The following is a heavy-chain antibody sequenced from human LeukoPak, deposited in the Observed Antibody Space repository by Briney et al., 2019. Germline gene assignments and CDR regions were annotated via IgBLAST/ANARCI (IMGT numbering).Heavy chain of an antibody. V-gene: IGHV3-23*01. CDR3: AKAPLSGWYPYYFDY. CDR1: GFTFSSYA. CDR2: ISGSGSST. J-gene: IGHJ4*02. Sequence: GGSLRLSCTASGFTFSSYAMSWVRQAPGKGLDWVSAISGSGSSTFYADSVKGRFTISRDNSKNTLYLQMNSLRAEDTAVYYCAKAPLSGWYPYYFDYWGQGTLVTVSS. D-gene: IGHD6-19*01.